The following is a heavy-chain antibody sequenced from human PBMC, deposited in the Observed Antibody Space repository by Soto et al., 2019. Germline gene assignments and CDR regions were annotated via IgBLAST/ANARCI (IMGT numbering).Heavy chain of an antibody. V-gene: IGHV1-2*04. D-gene: IGHD2-8*01. CDR1: GYTFTGYY. CDR2: INPNSGGT. J-gene: IGHJ6*02. CDR3: TRDFCTNGVCYTKSRLYGMDV. Sequence: VASVKVSCKASGYTFTGYYMHWVRQAPGQGLEWMGWINPNSGGTNYAQKFQGWVTMTRDTSISTAYMELSRLRSDDTAVYYCTRDFCTNGVCYTKSRLYGMDVWGQGTTVTVSS.